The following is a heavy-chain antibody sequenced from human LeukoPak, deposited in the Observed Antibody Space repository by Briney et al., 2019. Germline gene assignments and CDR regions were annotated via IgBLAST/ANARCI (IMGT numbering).Heavy chain of an antibody. CDR2: ISAYNGNT. J-gene: IGHJ4*02. V-gene: IGHV1-18*01. CDR1: GYTFTSYG. CDR3: ARDRKAYSSSSPFSSC. D-gene: IGHD6-6*01. Sequence: ASVKVSCKASGYTFTSYGISWVRQAPGQGLEWMGWISAYNGNTNYAQKLQGRVTMTTDTSTSTAYMELRSLRFDDTAVYYCARDRKAYSSSSPFSSCWGQGTLVTVSS.